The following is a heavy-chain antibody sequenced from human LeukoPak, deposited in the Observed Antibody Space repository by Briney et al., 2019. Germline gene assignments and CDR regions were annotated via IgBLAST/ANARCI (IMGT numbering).Heavy chain of an antibody. CDR3: ATRRPPEWVVVRPLQPRKGAFDI. Sequence: SVKVSCKASGGTFSSYAISWVRQAPGQGLEWMGGIIPIFGTANYAQKFQGRVTITADKSTSTAYMELSSLRSEDTAVYYCATRRPPEWVVVRPLQPRKGAFDIWGQGTMVTVSS. J-gene: IGHJ3*02. V-gene: IGHV1-69*06. CDR1: GGTFSSYA. CDR2: IIPIFGTA. D-gene: IGHD2-15*01.